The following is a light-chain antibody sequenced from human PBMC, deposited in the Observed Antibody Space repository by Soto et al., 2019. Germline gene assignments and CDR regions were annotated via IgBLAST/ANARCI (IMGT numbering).Light chain of an antibody. Sequence: QSVLTQPPSVSGAPGQRVTISCTGSSSNIGAGYDVHWYQQLPGTAPKLLIYGNSNRPSGVPDRFSGSKSGTSASLAITGLQAEDEADYYCQSYDSSLSGSFGGGTKLTV. CDR1: SSNIGAGYD. CDR2: GNS. CDR3: QSYDSSLSGS. V-gene: IGLV1-40*01. J-gene: IGLJ2*01.